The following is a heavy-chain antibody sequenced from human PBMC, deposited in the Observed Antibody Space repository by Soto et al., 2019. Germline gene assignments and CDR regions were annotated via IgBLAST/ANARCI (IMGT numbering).Heavy chain of an antibody. CDR2: ISWNSGSI. D-gene: IGHD3-16*01. Sequence: GGSLRLSCAASGFTFDDYAMHWVRQAPGKGLEWVSGISWNSGSIGYADSVKGRFTISRDNAKNSLHLQMNSLRAEDTALYYCAKVMITFGGVGAFDIWGQGTMVTVSS. CDR1: GFTFDDYA. CDR3: AKVMITFGGVGAFDI. V-gene: IGHV3-9*01. J-gene: IGHJ3*02.